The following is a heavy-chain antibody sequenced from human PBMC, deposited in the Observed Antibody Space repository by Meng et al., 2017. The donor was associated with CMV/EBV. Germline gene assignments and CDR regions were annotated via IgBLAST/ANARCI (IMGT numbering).Heavy chain of an antibody. Sequence: GLLVQSGAEVKKPGASGKVSCKASGYTFTGYYMHWVRQAPGQGLEWMGWINPNSGGTNYAQKFQGRVTMTRDTSISTAYMELSRLRSDDTAVYYCARGPLGEYSNYDAPWGQGTLVTVSS. CDR1: GYTFTGYY. J-gene: IGHJ5*02. CDR3: ARGPLGEYSNYDAP. CDR2: INPNSGGT. D-gene: IGHD4-11*01. V-gene: IGHV1-2*02.